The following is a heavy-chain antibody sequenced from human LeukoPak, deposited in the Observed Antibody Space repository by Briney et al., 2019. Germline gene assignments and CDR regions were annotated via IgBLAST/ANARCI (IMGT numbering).Heavy chain of an antibody. CDR1: GGSISSYY. CDR3: ARVASPQIYMDV. J-gene: IGHJ6*03. V-gene: IGHV4-59*01. Sequence: SETLSLTCTVSGGSISSYYWSWIRQPPGKGLEWIGYIYYSGSTNYNPSLKSRVTISVDTFKNQFSLKLSSVTAADTAVYYCARVASPQIYMDVWGKGTTVTVSS. CDR2: IYYSGST. D-gene: IGHD2-21*01.